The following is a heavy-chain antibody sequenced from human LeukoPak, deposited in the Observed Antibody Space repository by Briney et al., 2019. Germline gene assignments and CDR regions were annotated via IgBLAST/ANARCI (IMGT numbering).Heavy chain of an antibody. CDR2: FDPEDGET. V-gene: IGHV1-24*01. CDR3: ATSGTYGGLYDYVWGSSSDAFDI. CDR1: GYTLTELS. J-gene: IGHJ3*02. D-gene: IGHD3-16*01. Sequence: ASVTVSCKVSGYTLTELSMHWVRQAPGKGLEWMGGFDPEDGETIYAQKFPGRVTMTEDTSTDTAYMELSSLRSEDTAVYYCATSGTYGGLYDYVWGSSSDAFDIWGQGTMVTVSS.